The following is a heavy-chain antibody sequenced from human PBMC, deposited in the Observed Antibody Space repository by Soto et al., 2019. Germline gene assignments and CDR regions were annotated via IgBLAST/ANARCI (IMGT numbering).Heavy chain of an antibody. D-gene: IGHD3-10*01. V-gene: IGHV1-69*01. Sequence: QVQLVQSGAEVKKPGSSVKVSCKASGGTFSRYAFSCVRQAPGQGLEWMGGIVPIYGTRGFAQKFQGRLTITADEPTRTAYMELSSLRSEDTAVYYCARDLDYYGSGSHYYYGMGVWGQGTTVTVSS. CDR2: IVPIYGTR. CDR1: GGTFSRYA. J-gene: IGHJ6*02. CDR3: ARDLDYYGSGSHYYYGMGV.